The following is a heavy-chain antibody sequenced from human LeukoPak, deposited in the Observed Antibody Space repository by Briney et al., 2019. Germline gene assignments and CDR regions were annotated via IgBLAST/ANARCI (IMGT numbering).Heavy chain of an antibody. Sequence: SETLSLTCTVSGGSISSYYWSWIRQPAGKGLEWIGRIYTSGSTNYNPPPKSRVTMSVDTSKNQFSLKLSSVTAADTAVYYCAREGERRNYYDSSGYDYWGQGTLVTVSS. D-gene: IGHD3-22*01. J-gene: IGHJ4*02. CDR3: AREGERRNYYDSSGYDY. V-gene: IGHV4-4*07. CDR2: IYTSGST. CDR1: GGSISSYY.